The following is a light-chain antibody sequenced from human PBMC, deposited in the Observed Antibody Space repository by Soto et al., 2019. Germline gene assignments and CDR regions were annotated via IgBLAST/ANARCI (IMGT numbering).Light chain of an antibody. Sequence: QSALTQPASVSGSPGQSITISCTGTSSDVGGYNYVSWYQQHPGKAPKLMIYDVSNRPSGVSNRFSGSKSANTASLTISGLQAEDEADYYCCSYTSSSTFSFGGGTKLTVL. CDR2: DVS. J-gene: IGLJ2*01. CDR3: CSYTSSSTFS. V-gene: IGLV2-14*01. CDR1: SSDVGGYNY.